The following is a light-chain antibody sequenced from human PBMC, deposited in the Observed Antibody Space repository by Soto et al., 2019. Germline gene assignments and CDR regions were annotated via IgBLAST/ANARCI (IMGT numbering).Light chain of an antibody. Sequence: QSVLTQAPSASGTPGQRVTISCSGSSSNIGSNTVSWYQQVPGTAPKLLIYSNDKRPSGVPDRFSGSKSGTSASLAIGGLQSEDEADYYCATWDGSLNGWVFGGGTKLTVL. CDR1: SSNIGSNT. J-gene: IGLJ2*01. CDR2: SND. V-gene: IGLV1-44*01. CDR3: ATWDGSLNGWV.